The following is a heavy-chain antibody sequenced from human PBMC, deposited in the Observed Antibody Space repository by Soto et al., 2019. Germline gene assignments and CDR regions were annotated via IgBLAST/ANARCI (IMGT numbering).Heavy chain of an antibody. J-gene: IGHJ5*02. CDR3: ASNRIAAAGTSWFDP. CDR2: ISYDGSNK. CDR1: GFTFSSYA. V-gene: IGHV3-30-3*01. D-gene: IGHD6-13*01. Sequence: GGSLRLSCAASGFTFSSYAMHWVRQAPGKGLEWVAVISYDGSNKYYADSVKGRFTISRDNSKNTLYLQMNSLRAEDTAVYYCASNRIAAAGTSWFDPWGQGTLVTVSS.